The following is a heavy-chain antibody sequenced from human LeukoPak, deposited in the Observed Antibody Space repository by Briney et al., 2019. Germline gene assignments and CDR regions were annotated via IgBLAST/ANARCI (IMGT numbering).Heavy chain of an antibody. CDR2: IIPILGIA. V-gene: IGHV1-69*02. D-gene: IGHD3-10*01. CDR1: GGTFSSYT. Sequence: SVKVSCKASGGTFSSYTISWVRQAPGQGLEWMGRIIPILGIANYAQKFQGRVTITADKSTSTAYMELSSLRSEDTAVYYCASSYGSGSYYKSYYYYMDVWGKGTTVTVSS. CDR3: ASSYGSGSYYKSYYYYMDV. J-gene: IGHJ6*03.